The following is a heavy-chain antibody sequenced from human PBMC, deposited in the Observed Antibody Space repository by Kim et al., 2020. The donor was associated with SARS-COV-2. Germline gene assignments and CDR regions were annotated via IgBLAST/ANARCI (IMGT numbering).Heavy chain of an antibody. CDR2: ISSSSSTI. Sequence: GGSLRLSCAASGFTFSSYSMNWVRQAPGKGLEWVSYISSSSSTIYYADSVKGRFTISRDNAKNSLYLQMNSLRDEDTAVYYCASHDYYGSGSYYKSGWFDPWGQGTLVTVSS. CDR1: GFTFSSYS. CDR3: ASHDYYGSGSYYKSGWFDP. J-gene: IGHJ5*02. V-gene: IGHV3-48*02. D-gene: IGHD3-10*01.